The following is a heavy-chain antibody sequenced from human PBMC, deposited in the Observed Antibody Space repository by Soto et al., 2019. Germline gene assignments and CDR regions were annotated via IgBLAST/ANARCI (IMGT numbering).Heavy chain of an antibody. Sequence: SETLSLTCAVYGGSFSGYYWSWIRQPPGKGLEWIGEINHSGSTNYNPSLKSRVTISVDTSKNQFSLKLSSVTAADTAVYYCARFYGSGSYYRGRWFAPWGQGTLVTVSS. CDR2: INHSGST. CDR1: GGSFSGYY. CDR3: ARFYGSGSYYRGRWFAP. V-gene: IGHV4-34*01. J-gene: IGHJ5*02. D-gene: IGHD3-10*01.